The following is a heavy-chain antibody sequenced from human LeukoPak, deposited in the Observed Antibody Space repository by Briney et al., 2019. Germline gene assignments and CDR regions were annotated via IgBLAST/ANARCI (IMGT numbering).Heavy chain of an antibody. V-gene: IGHV1-18*04. J-gene: IGHJ4*02. CDR3: ARVFTPNPASFDY. CDR2: ISAYNGNT. D-gene: IGHD2-8*01. Sequence: ASVKVSCKASGYTFTGYYMHWVRQAPGQGLEWMGWISAYNGNTNYAQKLQGRVTMTTDTSTSTAYMELRSLRSDDTAVYYCARVFTPNPASFDYWGQGTLVTVSS. CDR1: GYTFTGYY.